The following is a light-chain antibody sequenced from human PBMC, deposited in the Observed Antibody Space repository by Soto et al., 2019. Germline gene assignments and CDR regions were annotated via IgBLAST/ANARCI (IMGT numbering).Light chain of an antibody. V-gene: IGKV3-11*01. CDR3: QLRSRNWPPSIT. J-gene: IGKJ5*01. CDR2: DAS. CDR1: QSVSSY. Sequence: EIVLTQSPATLSLSPGERATLSCRVSQSVSSYLAWYQQKPGQAPRLLIHDASSRATGIPARFRGSGSGTDFTLTISSLEPEDFAVYYCQLRSRNWPPSITFGQGTRLEIK.